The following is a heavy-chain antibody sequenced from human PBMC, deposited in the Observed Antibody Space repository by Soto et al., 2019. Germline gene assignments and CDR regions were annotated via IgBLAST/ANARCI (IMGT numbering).Heavy chain of an antibody. CDR3: ARLYDPSDPDY. J-gene: IGHJ4*02. CDR2: IIPILDIP. V-gene: IGHV1-69*02. Sequence: QVQLVQSGAEVKKPGSSVKVSCKASGGTFSRYTINWVRQAPGQGLEWMGRIIPILDIPNYAQKFQGRVTITADKSTNTAYMEVSSLRYEDTAVYYCARLYDPSDPDYWGQGTLVTVSS. D-gene: IGHD3-22*01. CDR1: GGTFSRYT.